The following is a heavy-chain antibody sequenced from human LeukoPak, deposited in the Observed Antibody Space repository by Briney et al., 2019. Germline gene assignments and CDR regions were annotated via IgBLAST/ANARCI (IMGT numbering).Heavy chain of an antibody. D-gene: IGHD3-22*01. V-gene: IGHV4-39*01. J-gene: IGHJ4*02. CDR2: IYYSGST. CDR1: GGSISSSSYY. Sequence: SETLSLTSTVSGGSISSSSYYWGWIRQPPGKGLEWIGSIYYSGSTYYNPSLKSRVTISVDTSKNQFSLKLSSVTAADTAVYYCARSDYYDSSGYLGVDYWGQGTLVTVSS. CDR3: ARSDYYDSSGYLGVDY.